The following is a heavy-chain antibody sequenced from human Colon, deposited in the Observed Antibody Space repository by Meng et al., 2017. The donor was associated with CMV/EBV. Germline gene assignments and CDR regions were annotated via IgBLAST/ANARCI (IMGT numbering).Heavy chain of an antibody. Sequence: GGSLRLSCAASGFTFSRYSLNWVRQAPGKGLEWVSSITSDSNYKYYADSVKGRFTISRDNAKNSLYLQMDGLRAEDTAVYFCAKIVAVAGRTSGYGMDVWGQGTTVTVSS. V-gene: IGHV3-21*01. CDR3: AKIVAVAGRTSGYGMDV. D-gene: IGHD6-19*01. CDR1: GFTFSRYS. J-gene: IGHJ6*02. CDR2: ITSDSNYK.